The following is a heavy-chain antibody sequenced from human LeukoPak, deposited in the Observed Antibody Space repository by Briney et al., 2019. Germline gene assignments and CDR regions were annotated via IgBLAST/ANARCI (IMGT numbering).Heavy chain of an antibody. Sequence: GESLKLSCKGSGYSFTSYWIGWVRQMPGKGLEWQGVIYPGDSDTRYRPSFQGQVTISADKSISTAYLQWSSLKASDTAMYYCARGSLGSCPDYWGQGTLVTVSS. D-gene: IGHD2-15*01. CDR1: GYSFTSYW. CDR2: IYPGDSDT. CDR3: ARGSLGSCPDY. J-gene: IGHJ4*02. V-gene: IGHV5-51*01.